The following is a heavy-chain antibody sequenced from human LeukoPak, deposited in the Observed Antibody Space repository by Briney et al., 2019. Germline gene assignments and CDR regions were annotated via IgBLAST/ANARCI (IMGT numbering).Heavy chain of an antibody. V-gene: IGHV3-23*01. CDR3: AKDYCSSTSCIPGDYYYYYMDV. D-gene: IGHD2-2*01. CDR1: GFTFSSYA. J-gene: IGHJ6*03. Sequence: GGSLRLSCAASGFTFSSYAMSWVRQAPGKGLEWVSAISGSGGSTYYADSVKGRFTISRDNSKNTLYLQMNSLRAEDTAVYYCAKDYCSSTSCIPGDYYYYYMDVWGKGTTVTVSS. CDR2: ISGSGGST.